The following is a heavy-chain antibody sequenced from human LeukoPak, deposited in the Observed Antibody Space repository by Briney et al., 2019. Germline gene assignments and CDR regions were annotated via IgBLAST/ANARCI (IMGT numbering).Heavy chain of an antibody. V-gene: IGHV1-2*02. Sequence: GASVKVSCKASGYTFTGYYMHWVRQAPGQGLEWMGWINPNSGGTNYAQKFQGRVTMTRDTSISTAYMELSRLRSNDTAVYYCARFPVTLRGFDYWGQGTLVTVSS. D-gene: IGHD4-17*01. J-gene: IGHJ4*02. CDR2: INPNSGGT. CDR1: GYTFTGYY. CDR3: ARFPVTLRGFDY.